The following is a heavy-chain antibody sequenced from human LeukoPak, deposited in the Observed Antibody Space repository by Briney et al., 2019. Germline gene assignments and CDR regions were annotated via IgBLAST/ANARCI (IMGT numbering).Heavy chain of an antibody. V-gene: IGHV4-4*02. Sequence: SETLSLTCXVSGGSITXXXXXXWVRXXPGXXXXXIGEVNXXXXTXXXXXXXXXXXXSVDTSENHISLQLTSVTAADTAVYYCAREGGPYRPLDYSGQGTLVTVSS. CDR1: GGSITXXXX. CDR2: VNXXXXT. CDR3: AREGGPYRPLDY. J-gene: IGHJ4*02.